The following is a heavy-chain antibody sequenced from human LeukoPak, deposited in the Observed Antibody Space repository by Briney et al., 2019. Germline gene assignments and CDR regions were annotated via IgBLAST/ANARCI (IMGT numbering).Heavy chain of an antibody. Sequence: PSETLSLTCTVSGGSVSTGSYYWSWIRQPAGKGLEWIGRIYNSGSTNYNPSLKSRVTMSVDTSKNQFSLKLSSVTAADTAVYYCARITVGATKRNNWFDPWGQGTLVTVSS. CDR1: GGSVSTGSYY. J-gene: IGHJ5*02. D-gene: IGHD1-26*01. CDR2: IYNSGST. CDR3: ARITVGATKRNNWFDP. V-gene: IGHV4-61*10.